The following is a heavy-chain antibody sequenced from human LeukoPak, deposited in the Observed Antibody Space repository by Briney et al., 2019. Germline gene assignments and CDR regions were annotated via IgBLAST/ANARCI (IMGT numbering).Heavy chain of an antibody. V-gene: IGHV2-5*02. CDR2: IYWDDDK. J-gene: IGHJ4*02. CDR1: GFSLSTSGVG. Sequence: SGRTLVKPTQTLTLTCSFSGFSLSTSGVGVGWIRQPPGKALEWLGIIYWDDDKRYNPSLKSRLSITKDTSKNQVVLTMTNMDPVDTATYYCAHRRGVWNLDYWGQGTLVTVSS. CDR3: AHRRGVWNLDY. D-gene: IGHD1-1*01.